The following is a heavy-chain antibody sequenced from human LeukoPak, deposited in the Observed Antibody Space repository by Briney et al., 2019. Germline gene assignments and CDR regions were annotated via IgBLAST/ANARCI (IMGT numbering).Heavy chain of an antibody. Sequence: APVKVSCKASGYTFTSYDINWVRQATGQGLEWMGWMNPNSGNTGYAQKFQGRVTMTRNTSISTAYMELSSLRSEDTAVYYCARSPPADSSGWYHKSAGYWCQGTLVTVSS. CDR2: MNPNSGNT. V-gene: IGHV1-8*01. CDR1: GYTFTSYD. D-gene: IGHD6-19*01. J-gene: IGHJ4*02. CDR3: ARSPPADSSGWYHKSAGY.